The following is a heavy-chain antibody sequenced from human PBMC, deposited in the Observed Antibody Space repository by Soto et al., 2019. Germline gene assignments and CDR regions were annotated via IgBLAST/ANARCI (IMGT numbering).Heavy chain of an antibody. J-gene: IGHJ4*02. CDR2: ISGRGGST. D-gene: IGHD6-19*01. Sequence: EVQLLESGGGLVQPGGSLRLSCAASGFTFSSYAMSWVRQAPGKGLEWVSVISGRGGSTYYADFVKGRFTISRDNSKNTLYLQMKSLRAEHTAVYYVSRLSSGWYFDYWGQGSVGTVSS. CDR1: GFTFSSYA. V-gene: IGHV3-23*01. CDR3: SRLSSGWYFDY.